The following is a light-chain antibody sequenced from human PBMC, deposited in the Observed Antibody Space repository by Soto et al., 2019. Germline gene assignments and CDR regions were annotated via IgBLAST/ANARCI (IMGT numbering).Light chain of an antibody. V-gene: IGKV3-20*01. CDR2: DTS. CDR3: LQYGRSPYT. CDR1: QSVSSSY. J-gene: IGKJ2*01. Sequence: EMVLTQSPGTLSLSPGERVTLSCRASQSVSSSYLAWYQQKPGQAPRLLIHDTSSRATGTPDRFSGSGSATDFTLTISRVEPEDFAVYYCLQYGRSPYTFGQGTKLEI.